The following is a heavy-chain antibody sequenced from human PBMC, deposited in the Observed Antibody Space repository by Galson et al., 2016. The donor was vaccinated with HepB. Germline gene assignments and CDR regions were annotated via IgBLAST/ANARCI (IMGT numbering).Heavy chain of an antibody. V-gene: IGHV3-43*01. CDR3: AKLGQTTPFDY. CDR1: GFTFDDYN. CDR2: ISWDGGST. D-gene: IGHD1-1*01. J-gene: IGHJ4*02. Sequence: SLRLSCAASGFTFDDYNMHWVRQAPGKGLEWVSFISWDGGSTDYGDSVKGRFTISRDNSKNSLYLQMNSLRTDDTALYYCAKLGQTTPFDYWGQGTLVTVSS.